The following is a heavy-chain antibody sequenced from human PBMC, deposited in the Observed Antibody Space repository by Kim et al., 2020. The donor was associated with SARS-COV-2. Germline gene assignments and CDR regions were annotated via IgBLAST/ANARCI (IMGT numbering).Heavy chain of an antibody. J-gene: IGHJ3*02. D-gene: IGHD3-3*01. Sequence: SLQNRGTISVETAKNQFSLKLSSVTAADTAVYYCARATFYDFWSGNAFDIWGQGTMVTVSS. V-gene: IGHV4-31*02. CDR3: ARATFYDFWSGNAFDI.